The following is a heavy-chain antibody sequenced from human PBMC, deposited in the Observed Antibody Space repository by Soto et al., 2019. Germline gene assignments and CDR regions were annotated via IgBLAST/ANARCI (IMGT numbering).Heavy chain of an antibody. D-gene: IGHD6-19*01. Sequence: HPGGSLRLSCAASGFTFSSYGMHWVRQAPGKGLEWVAVIWYDGSNKYYADSVKGRFTISRDNSKNTLYLQMNSLRAEDTAVYYCVKQAPAGWHFFDTRGQGTLVTVSS. V-gene: IGHV3-33*06. J-gene: IGHJ4*02. CDR1: GFTFSSYG. CDR3: VKQAPAGWHFFDT. CDR2: IWYDGSNK.